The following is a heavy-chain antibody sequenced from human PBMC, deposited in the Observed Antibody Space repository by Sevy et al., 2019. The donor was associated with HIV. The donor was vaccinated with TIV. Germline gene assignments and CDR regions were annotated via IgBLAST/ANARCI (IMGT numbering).Heavy chain of an antibody. V-gene: IGHV3-23*01. CDR3: AKDAGDCSGGSCYYYGMDV. Sequence: GGSLRLSCAVSGFTFSSYAMNWVRQAPGKGLEWVSDISGGGGSTYHADSVKGRFTISRDNSKNTLYLQMNSLRAEDTAVYYCAKDAGDCSGGSCYYYGMDVWGQGTTVTVSS. D-gene: IGHD2-15*01. J-gene: IGHJ6*02. CDR1: GFTFSSYA. CDR2: ISGGGGST.